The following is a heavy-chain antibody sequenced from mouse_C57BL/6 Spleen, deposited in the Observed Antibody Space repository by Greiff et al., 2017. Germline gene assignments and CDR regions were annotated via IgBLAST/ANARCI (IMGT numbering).Heavy chain of an antibody. V-gene: IGHV5-9*01. CDR2: ISGGGGNT. Sequence: EVQVVESGGGLVKPGGSLKLSCAASGFTFSSYTMSWVRQTPEKRLEWVATISGGGGNTYYPDSVKGRFTISRDNAKNTLYLQMSRLRSEDTALYYCATIYYDYPFAYWGQGTLVTVSA. CDR1: GFTFSSYT. D-gene: IGHD2-4*01. J-gene: IGHJ3*01. CDR3: ATIYYDYPFAY.